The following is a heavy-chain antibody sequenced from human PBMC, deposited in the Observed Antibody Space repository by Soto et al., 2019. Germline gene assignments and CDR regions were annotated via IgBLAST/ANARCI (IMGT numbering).Heavy chain of an antibody. J-gene: IGHJ6*02. Sequence: GSLRLSCAASGFTFSSYEMNWVRQAPGKGLEWVSYISSSGSTIYYADSVKGRFTNSRDNAKNSLYLQMNSLRAEDTAVYYCARALYDSYYHYYGMDFWGQGTTVTVSS. CDR1: GFTFSSYE. D-gene: IGHD5-12*01. CDR3: ARALYDSYYHYYGMDF. CDR2: ISSSGSTI. V-gene: IGHV3-48*03.